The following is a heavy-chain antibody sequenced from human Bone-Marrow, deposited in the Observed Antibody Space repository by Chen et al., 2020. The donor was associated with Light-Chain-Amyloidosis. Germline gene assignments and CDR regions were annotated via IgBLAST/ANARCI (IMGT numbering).Heavy chain of an antibody. CDR3: TAVYYCARGVSFIHDFDS. Sequence: QVQLQESGPXLVKPSETLSLTCTVSGGSITNNYWSWIRQPPGKGLECIGYIYYSATIYNSATTNYNPXXXXXXXXXXXXXXXXXXXXXXXXXXXXTAVYYCARGVSFIHDFDSWGQGTLVTVSS. J-gene: IGHJ4*02. CDR1: GGSITNNY. D-gene: IGHD2-21*01. V-gene: IGHV4-59*01. CDR2: IYYSATI.